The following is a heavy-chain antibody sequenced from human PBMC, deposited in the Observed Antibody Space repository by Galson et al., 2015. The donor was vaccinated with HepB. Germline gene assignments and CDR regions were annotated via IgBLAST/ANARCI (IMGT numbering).Heavy chain of an antibody. Sequence: SLRLSCAASGFTFSRYAMSWVRQAPGKGLEWVSAISGSGGSTYYADSVKGRFTISRDNSKNTLFLQMNRLRAEDSAVYYCAKVSDFWRGYFDYWGQGTPVTVSS. D-gene: IGHD3-3*01. V-gene: IGHV3-23*01. CDR3: AKVSDFWRGYFDY. J-gene: IGHJ4*02. CDR2: ISGSGGST. CDR1: GFTFSRYA.